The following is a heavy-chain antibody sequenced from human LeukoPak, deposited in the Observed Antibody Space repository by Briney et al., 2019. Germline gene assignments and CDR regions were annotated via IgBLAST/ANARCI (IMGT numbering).Heavy chain of an antibody. J-gene: IGHJ5*02. CDR3: ARVLTRAPPMVRGVRNWFDP. V-gene: IGHV4-34*01. D-gene: IGHD3-10*01. CDR1: GGSFSGYY. Sequence: PSETLPLTCAVYGGSFSGYYWSWIRQPPGKGLEWIGEINHSGSTNYNPSLKSRVTISVDTSKNQFSLKLSSVTAADTAVYYCARVLTRAPPMVRGVRNWFDPWGQGTLVTVSS. CDR2: INHSGST.